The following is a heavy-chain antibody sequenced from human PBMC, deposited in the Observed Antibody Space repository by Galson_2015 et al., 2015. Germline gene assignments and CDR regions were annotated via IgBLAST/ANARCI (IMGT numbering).Heavy chain of an antibody. Sequence: SETLSLTCAVYGGSFSGYYWSWIRQPPGKGLEWIGEINHSGSTNYNPSLKSRVTISVDTSKNQFSLKLSSVTAADTAVYYCARTSASGRYQLVWGKGTTVTVSS. CDR3: ARTSASGRYQLV. CDR1: GGSFSGYY. V-gene: IGHV4-34*01. D-gene: IGHD2-2*01. CDR2: INHSGST. J-gene: IGHJ6*04.